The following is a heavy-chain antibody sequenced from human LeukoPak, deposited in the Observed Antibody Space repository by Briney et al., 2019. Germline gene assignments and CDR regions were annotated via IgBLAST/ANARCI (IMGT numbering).Heavy chain of an antibody. D-gene: IGHD5-12*01. J-gene: IGHJ6*03. CDR1: GYTFTSYG. CDR3: ARGANSGWGFYYYYYMDV. V-gene: IGHV1-2*02. CDR2: INPNSGGT. Sequence: ASVKVSCKASGYTFTSYGISWVRQAPGQGLEWMGWINPNSGGTNYAQKFQGRVTMTRDTSISTAYMELSRLRSDDTAVYYCARGANSGWGFYYYYYMDVWGKGTTVTISS.